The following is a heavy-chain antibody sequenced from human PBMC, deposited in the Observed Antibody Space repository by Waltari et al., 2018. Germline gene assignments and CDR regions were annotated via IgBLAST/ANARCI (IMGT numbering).Heavy chain of an antibody. CDR2: ISGSGCKT. Sequence: EVQLLESGGGLVQPGGSLRLSCAASGFTFTTYGMSWVRQAPGKGLEWVSTISGSGCKTYYADSVKGRFTRSRDNSKNTLYLQMNSLRADDTAVYYCAKEGDYSLPPYYFDSWGQGTLVTVSS. V-gene: IGHV3-23*01. J-gene: IGHJ4*02. CDR3: AKEGDYSLPPYYFDS. CDR1: GFTFTTYG. D-gene: IGHD2-15*01.